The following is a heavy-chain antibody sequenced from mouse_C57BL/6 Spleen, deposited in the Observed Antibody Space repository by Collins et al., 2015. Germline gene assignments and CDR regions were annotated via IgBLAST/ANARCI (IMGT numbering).Heavy chain of an antibody. CDR2: IDPSDSYT. D-gene: IGHD2-3*01. J-gene: IGHJ2*01. CDR1: GYTFTSYW. V-gene: IGHV1-50*01. CDR3: ARWGGYYVLDY. Sequence: QVQLQQPGAELVKPGASVKLSCKASGYTFTSYWMQWVKRRPGQGLEWIGEIDPSDSYTNYNQKFKGKATLTVDTSSSTAYMQLSSLTSEDSAVYYCARWGGYYVLDYWGQGTTLTVSS.